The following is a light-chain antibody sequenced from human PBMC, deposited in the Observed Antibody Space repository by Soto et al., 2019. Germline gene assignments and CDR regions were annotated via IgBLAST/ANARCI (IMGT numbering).Light chain of an antibody. CDR1: SSNIGSNI. V-gene: IGLV1-44*01. CDR3: AAWDHSLNSWV. J-gene: IGLJ3*02. Sequence: QSVLTQPPSASGTPGQRVTISCSGSSSNIGSNIVSWYQQLPGTAPKLLIYSNDQRPSGVPDRFSGSKSGTSASLAISGLQSEDESDYYCAAWDHSLNSWVFGGGTKLTVL. CDR2: SND.